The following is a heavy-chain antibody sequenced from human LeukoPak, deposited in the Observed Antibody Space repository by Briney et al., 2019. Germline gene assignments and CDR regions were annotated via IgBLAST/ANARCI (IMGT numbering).Heavy chain of an antibody. Sequence: GGSLRLSCAASGFTFSSYEMNWVRQAPGKGLEWVSYISSSGSTIYYADSVKGRFTISRDNAKNSLYLQMNSLRAEDTAVYYCARAENSGYDRNYYYYMDVWGKGTTVTISS. CDR2: ISSSGSTI. CDR1: GFTFSSYE. V-gene: IGHV3-48*03. CDR3: ARAENSGYDRNYYYYMDV. D-gene: IGHD5-12*01. J-gene: IGHJ6*03.